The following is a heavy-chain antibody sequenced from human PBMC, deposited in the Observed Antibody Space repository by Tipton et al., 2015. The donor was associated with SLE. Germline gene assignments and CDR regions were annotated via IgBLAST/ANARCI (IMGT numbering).Heavy chain of an antibody. CDR1: GFTFSSYA. V-gene: IGHV3-23*01. Sequence: SLRLSCAASGFTFSSYAMSWVRQAPGKGLEWVSAISGSGGSTYYADSVKGRFTISRDNSKNTLYLQMNSLRAEDTAVYYCAKDPGYCGGDCYDAFDIWGQGTMVTVSS. CDR2: ISGSGGST. J-gene: IGHJ3*02. D-gene: IGHD2-21*01. CDR3: AKDPGYCGGDCYDAFDI.